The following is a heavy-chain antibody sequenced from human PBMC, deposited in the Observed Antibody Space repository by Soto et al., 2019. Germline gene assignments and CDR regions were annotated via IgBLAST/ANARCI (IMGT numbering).Heavy chain of an antibody. CDR1: GFTFSNAW. V-gene: IGHV3-33*08. CDR3: ARGIWLQLGPDY. D-gene: IGHD2-21*01. CDR2: IWYDGSNK. Sequence: GGSLRLSCAASGFTFSNAWMSWVRQAPGKGLEWVAVIWYDGSNKNYADSVKGRFIISRDNTRSTLFLEMNSLRAEDTAMYYCARGIWLQLGPDYWGQGTLVTVSS. J-gene: IGHJ4*02.